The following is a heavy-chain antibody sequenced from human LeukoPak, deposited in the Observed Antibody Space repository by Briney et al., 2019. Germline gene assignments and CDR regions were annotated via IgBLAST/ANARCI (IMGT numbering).Heavy chain of an antibody. CDR1: GGSISSSSYY. J-gene: IGHJ5*02. CDR2: IYYSGST. CDR3: ARDGEQWLDKNWFDP. V-gene: IGHV4-39*07. Sequence: SETLSLTCTVSGGSISSSSYYWGWIRQPPGKGLEWIGSIYYSGSTYYNPSLKSRVTISVDTSKNQFSLKLSSVTAADTAVYYCARDGEQWLDKNWFDPWGQGTLVTVSS. D-gene: IGHD6-19*01.